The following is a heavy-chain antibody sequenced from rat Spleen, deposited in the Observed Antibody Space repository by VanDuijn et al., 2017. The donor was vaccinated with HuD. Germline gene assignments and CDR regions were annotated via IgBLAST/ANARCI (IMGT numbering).Heavy chain of an antibody. CDR3: ARPNYGYPFAY. D-gene: IGHD1-11*01. J-gene: IGHJ3*01. CDR2: ISYDGSGT. CDR1: GFTFSNFD. V-gene: IGHV5-7*01. Sequence: EVQLVESGGGLVQPGRSLKLSCAVSGFTFSNFDMAWVRQTPKKGLEWVATISYDGSGTFYRDSVKGRFTISRDNARITLYLQMDSLRSEDTATYYCARPNYGYPFAYWGQGTLVTVSS.